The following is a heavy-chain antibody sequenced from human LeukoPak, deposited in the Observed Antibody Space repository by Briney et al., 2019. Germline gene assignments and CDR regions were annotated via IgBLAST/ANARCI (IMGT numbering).Heavy chain of an antibody. CDR3: AWFGELLTI. CDR2: IDSRDSYT. D-gene: IGHD3-10*01. V-gene: IGHV5-10-1*01. J-gene: IGHJ4*02. CDR1: GYSFTSYW. Sequence: GESLKISRKSPGYSFTSYWINWVRQVPGKGPEWMGKIDSRDSYTNYSTPFEGHVTNSADKSISTAYLQWSSLKASDPAMYYCAWFGELLTIRGQGTLVTVSS.